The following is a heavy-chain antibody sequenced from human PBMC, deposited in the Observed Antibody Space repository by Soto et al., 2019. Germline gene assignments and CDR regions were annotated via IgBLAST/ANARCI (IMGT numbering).Heavy chain of an antibody. CDR2: IYPGDSDT. CDR1: GYSFTIYW. J-gene: IGHJ4*02. V-gene: IGHV5-51*01. Sequence: GESLKISCKGSGYSFTIYWIGWVRQMPGKGLEWMGIIYPGDSDTRYSPSFQGQVTISADKSISTAYLQWSSLKASDTAMYYCARHLRASYRPYYFDYWGQGTLVTVSS. CDR3: ARHLRASYRPYYFDY. D-gene: IGHD2-21*01.